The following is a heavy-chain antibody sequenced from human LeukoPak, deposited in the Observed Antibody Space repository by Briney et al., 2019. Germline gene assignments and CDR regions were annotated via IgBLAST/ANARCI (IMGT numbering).Heavy chain of an antibody. V-gene: IGHV1-2*02. CDR3: ARDLPVWDAFDM. Sequence: APVTLSCTASGYTFTGYYMHWVRQAPGQGLEWMGWINPNSGSTTYAQNFQGRVTLTRDTAINTAYMELSRLKSDDTAVYYCARDLPVWDAFDMGGQGTMVTVS. CDR1: GYTFTGYY. J-gene: IGHJ3*02. CDR2: INPNSGST. D-gene: IGHD2-21*01.